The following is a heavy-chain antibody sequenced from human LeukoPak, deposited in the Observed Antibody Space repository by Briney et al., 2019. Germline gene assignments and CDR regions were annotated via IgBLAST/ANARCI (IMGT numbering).Heavy chain of an antibody. D-gene: IGHD2-15*01. V-gene: IGHV3-23*01. J-gene: IGHJ4*02. Sequence: GGSLRLSCAASGFTFSNYAMSWVRQAPGKGLEWVSGISASGGSYYADSVKGRFTVSRDISKNTLYLQMNSPRAEDTAVYFCAREPRDCTGGTCQSAGGYYFYYWSQGTLVTVSS. CDR1: GFTFSNYA. CDR2: ISASGGS. CDR3: AREPRDCTGGTCQSAGGYYFYY.